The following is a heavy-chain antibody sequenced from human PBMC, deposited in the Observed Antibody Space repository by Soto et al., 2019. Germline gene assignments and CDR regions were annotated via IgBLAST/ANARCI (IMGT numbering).Heavy chain of an antibody. J-gene: IGHJ4*02. CDR3: ARRFVVVTALDY. CDR2: INAGNGNT. CDR1: GYTFTSYA. Sequence: QVQLVQSGAEEKKPGASVKVSCKASGYTFTSYAMHWVRQAPGQRLEWMGWINAGNGNTKYSQKFQGRVTITRDTSATTAYMELSSLRSEDTALYYCARRFVVVTALDYWGQGTRVTVSS. V-gene: IGHV1-3*05. D-gene: IGHD2-21*02.